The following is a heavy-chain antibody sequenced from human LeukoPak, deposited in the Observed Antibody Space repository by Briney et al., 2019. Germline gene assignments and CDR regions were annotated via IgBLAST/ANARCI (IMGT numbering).Heavy chain of an antibody. D-gene: IGHD3-9*01. Sequence: GGSLRLSCAASGFTFSSYVMSWVRQAPGKGLDWVGRVKSKTEGGTTDYAAPVKGRLTISRDHSKNTPYLQMNCLQTEGPAVSYSTTEHLLRYFDLLFYYNGMAVWGQATTVTASS. CDR1: GFTFSSYV. V-gene: IGHV3-15*01. J-gene: IGHJ6*02. CDR2: VKSKTEGGTT. CDR3: TTEHLLRYFDLLFYYNGMAV.